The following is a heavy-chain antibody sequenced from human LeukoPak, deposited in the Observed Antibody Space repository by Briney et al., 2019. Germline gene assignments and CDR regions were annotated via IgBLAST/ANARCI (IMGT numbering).Heavy chain of an antibody. CDR2: IYYSGST. V-gene: IGHV4-39*07. D-gene: IGHD2-8*01. Sequence: SETLSLTCTVSGGSISSNSYYWGWIRQPPGKGLEWIGSIYYSGSTYYNPSLKSRVTISVDTSKNQFSLKLSSVTAADTAVYYCARGSRNGGLTSLDYWGQGTLVTVSS. CDR1: GGSISSNSYY. CDR3: ARGSRNGGLTSLDY. J-gene: IGHJ4*02.